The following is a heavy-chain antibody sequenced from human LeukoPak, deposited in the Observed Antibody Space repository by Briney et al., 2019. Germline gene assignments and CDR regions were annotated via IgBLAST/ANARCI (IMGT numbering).Heavy chain of an antibody. Sequence: SETLSLTCTVSGGSISSYYWSWIRQPAGKGLEWIGRIYSSGSTNYSPSLKSRVTMSLDTPKNQFSLKLSSVTAADTAVYYCARVRSSGYPPPPAFDYWGQGTLVTVSS. CDR1: GGSISSYY. J-gene: IGHJ4*02. CDR2: IYSSGST. CDR3: ARVRSSGYPPPPAFDY. V-gene: IGHV4-4*07. D-gene: IGHD3-22*01.